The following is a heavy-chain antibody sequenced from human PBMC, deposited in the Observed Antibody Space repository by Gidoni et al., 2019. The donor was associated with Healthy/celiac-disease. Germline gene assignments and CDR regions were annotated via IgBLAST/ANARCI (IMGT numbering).Heavy chain of an antibody. Sequence: EVQLVESGGGLVQPGRSLRLSCAASGFTVEDYAMHWVRQAPGKGLEWVSGISWNSGSIGYADSVKGRFTISRDNAKNSLYLQMNSLRAEDTALYYCARVRYCSGGSCYYFDYWGQGTLVTVSS. D-gene: IGHD2-15*01. CDR2: ISWNSGSI. V-gene: IGHV3-9*01. CDR3: ARVRYCSGGSCYYFDY. J-gene: IGHJ4*02. CDR1: GFTVEDYA.